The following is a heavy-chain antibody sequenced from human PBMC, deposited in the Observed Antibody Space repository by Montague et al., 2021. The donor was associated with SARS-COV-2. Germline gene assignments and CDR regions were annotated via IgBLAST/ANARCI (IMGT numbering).Heavy chain of an antibody. Sequence: QSGAEVKKPGESLRISCKGSGYSFTSYWISWVRQMPGKGLEWMGRIDPSDSYTNYSPSFQGHVTISAAKSISTAYLQWSSLKASDTAMYYCARHGGDILTGYYKFWWFDPWGQGTLVTVSS. CDR1: GYSFTSYW. CDR3: ARHGGDILTGYYKFWWFDP. V-gene: IGHV5-10-1*01. J-gene: IGHJ5*02. D-gene: IGHD3-9*01. CDR2: IDPSDSYT.